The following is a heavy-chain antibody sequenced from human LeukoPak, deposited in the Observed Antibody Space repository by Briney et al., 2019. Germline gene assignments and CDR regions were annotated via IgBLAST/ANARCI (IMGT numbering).Heavy chain of an antibody. J-gene: IGHJ4*02. Sequence: SQTLSLTCAVSGGSSRSGDYFWSWIRQPPGKGLEWIGHIHYSGNTYYNPSLKSRVTISVDTSKKQFSLKVTSVTAADTAVYYCARAGYSYGTGYYFDYWGQGTLVTVSS. V-gene: IGHV4-30-4*01. D-gene: IGHD5-18*01. CDR1: GGSSRSGDYF. CDR2: IHYSGNT. CDR3: ARAGYSYGTGYYFDY.